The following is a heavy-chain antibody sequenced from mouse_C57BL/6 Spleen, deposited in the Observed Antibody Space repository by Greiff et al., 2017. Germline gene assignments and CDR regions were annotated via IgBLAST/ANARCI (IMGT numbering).Heavy chain of an antibody. CDR3: ARLGVLRSFDY. CDR2: INPNNGGT. V-gene: IGHV1-22*01. CDR1: GYTFTDYN. D-gene: IGHD1-1*01. J-gene: IGHJ2*01. Sequence: VQLQQSGPELVKPGASVKMSCKASGYTFTDYNMHWVKQSHGKSLEWIGYINPNNGGTSYNQKFKGKATLTVNKSSSTSYMELRSLTSEDSAVYYCARLGVLRSFDYWGQGTTLTVSS.